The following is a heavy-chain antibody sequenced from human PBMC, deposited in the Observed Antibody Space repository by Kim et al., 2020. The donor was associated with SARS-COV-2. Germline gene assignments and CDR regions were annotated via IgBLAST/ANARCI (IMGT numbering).Heavy chain of an antibody. CDR3: AKDKSFFMITFEGESGGLDV. D-gene: IGHD3-16*01. CDR2: ISYEGGKK. CDR1: GFSFSNFG. J-gene: IGHJ6*02. Sequence: GGSLRLSCAASGFSFSNFGMHWVRQAPGKGLEWLALISYEGGKKYYADSPKGRFTISRDSSKNTLYLQMNSMRAEDTAAYCCAKDKSFFMITFEGESGGLDVWGQGTTVTVSS. V-gene: IGHV3-30*18.